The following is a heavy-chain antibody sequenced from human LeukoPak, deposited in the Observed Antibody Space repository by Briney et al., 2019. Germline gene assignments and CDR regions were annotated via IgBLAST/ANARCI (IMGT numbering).Heavy chain of an antibody. CDR2: IYGSVGTT. CDR3: AKDLVGSSVVVVTATYFDY. CDR1: GFSFSTFG. D-gene: IGHD2-21*02. J-gene: IGHJ4*02. Sequence: GGSLRLSCAVSGFSFSTFGMSWVRQAPGKGLEWVSCIYGSVGTTQYADSVKGRFTISRDNSKNTLYLQMNSLRAEDTAVYYCAKDLVGSSVVVVTATYFDYWGQGTLVTVSS. V-gene: IGHV3-23*01.